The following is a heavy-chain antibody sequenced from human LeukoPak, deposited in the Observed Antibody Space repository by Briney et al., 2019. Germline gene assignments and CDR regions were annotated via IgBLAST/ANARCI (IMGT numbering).Heavy chain of an antibody. CDR2: ISAYNGNT. CDR1: GYTFTSYG. CDR3: ARVDDSSGYYTY. J-gene: IGHJ4*02. V-gene: IGHV1-18*01. D-gene: IGHD3-22*01. Sequence: ASVKVSCKASGYTFTSYGISWVRQAPGQGLEWMGWISAYNGNTNYAQKLQGRVTITRNTSISTAYMELSSLRSEDTAVYYCARVDDSSGYYTYWGQGTLVTVSS.